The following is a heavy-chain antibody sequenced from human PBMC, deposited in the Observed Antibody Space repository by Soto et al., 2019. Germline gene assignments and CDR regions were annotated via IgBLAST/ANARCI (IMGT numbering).Heavy chain of an antibody. CDR1: GGSFSGYY. Sequence: SETLSLTCAVYGGSFSGYYWSWIRQPPGKGLEWIGEINHSGSTNYNPSLKSRVTISVDTSRNQFSLKLGSVTAADTAVYYCARGRCSSTSCTIVYYYYYYMDVWGKGTTVIVSS. D-gene: IGHD2-2*01. CDR3: ARGRCSSTSCTIVYYYYYYMDV. V-gene: IGHV4-34*01. CDR2: INHSGST. J-gene: IGHJ6*03.